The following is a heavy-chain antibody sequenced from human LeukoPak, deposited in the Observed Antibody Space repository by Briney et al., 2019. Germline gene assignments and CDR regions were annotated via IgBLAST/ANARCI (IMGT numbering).Heavy chain of an antibody. CDR3: ATDGAGFDT. V-gene: IGHV3-11*01. Sequence: GGSLRLSCAASGFTFNDYYKSWIRQAPGKGLEWLSYINIGGTNTHYADPVKGRFTISRDNAKKSLYLEMNNLRAEDTAVYYCATDGAGFDTWGQGVLVTVSS. CDR1: GFTFNDYY. J-gene: IGHJ5*02. CDR2: INIGGTNT.